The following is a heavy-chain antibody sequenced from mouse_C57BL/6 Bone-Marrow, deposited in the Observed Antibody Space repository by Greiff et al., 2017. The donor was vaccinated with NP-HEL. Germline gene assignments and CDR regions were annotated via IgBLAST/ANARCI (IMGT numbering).Heavy chain of an antibody. CDR1: GYTFTSYW. Sequence: VQLQQPGAELVRPGTSVKLSCKASGYTFTSYWMHWVKQRPGQGLEWIGVIDPSDSYTNYNQKFKGKATLTVDTSSSTAYMQLSSLTSEDSAVYYCARVGHYGSSYWYFDVWGTGTTVTVSS. CDR3: ARVGHYGSSYWYFDV. J-gene: IGHJ1*03. CDR2: IDPSDSYT. V-gene: IGHV1-59*01. D-gene: IGHD1-1*01.